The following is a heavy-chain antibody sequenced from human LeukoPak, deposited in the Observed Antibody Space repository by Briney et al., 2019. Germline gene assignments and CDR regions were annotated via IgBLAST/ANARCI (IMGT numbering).Heavy chain of an antibody. D-gene: IGHD5-12*01. CDR2: ISGSGGST. Sequence: GGSLRLSCAASGFTFSSYAMSWVRQAPGKGLEWVSAISGSGGSTYYADSVKGRFTISRDNSKNTLYLQMNSLRAEDTAVYYCAKGGGYVTYYYMDVWGKGTAVTVSS. J-gene: IGHJ6*03. V-gene: IGHV3-23*01. CDR3: AKGGGYVTYYYMDV. CDR1: GFTFSSYA.